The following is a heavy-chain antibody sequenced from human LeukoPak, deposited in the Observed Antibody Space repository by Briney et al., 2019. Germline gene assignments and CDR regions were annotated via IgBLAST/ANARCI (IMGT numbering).Heavy chain of an antibody. Sequence: PGESLKISCKGSGYSFSSYWIAWVRQMPGKGLEWMGIIFPGDSDTRYSPSFQGQVTIPVDKSISTAYLQWNGLKASDTATYYCARSRTTVTNFDYWGQGTLVTVSS. V-gene: IGHV5-51*01. J-gene: IGHJ4*02. CDR2: IFPGDSDT. CDR3: ARSRTTVTNFDY. CDR1: GYSFSSYW. D-gene: IGHD4-17*01.